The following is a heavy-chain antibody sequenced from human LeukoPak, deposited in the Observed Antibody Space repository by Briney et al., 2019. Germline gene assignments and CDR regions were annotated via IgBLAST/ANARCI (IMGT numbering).Heavy chain of an antibody. V-gene: IGHV4-59*01. D-gene: IGHD6-19*01. CDR2: IYYSGST. Sequence: SETLSLTCTVSGGSISSYYWSWIRQPPGKGLEWIGYIYYSGSTNYNPSLKSRVAISVDTSKNQFSLKLSSVTAADTAVYYCARAGYSSGWGAPDIWGQGTMVTVSS. CDR1: GGSISSYY. J-gene: IGHJ3*02. CDR3: ARAGYSSGWGAPDI.